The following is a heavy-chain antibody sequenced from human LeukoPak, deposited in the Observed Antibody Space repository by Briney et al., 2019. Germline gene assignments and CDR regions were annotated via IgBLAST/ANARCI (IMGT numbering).Heavy chain of an antibody. CDR2: IRYDGGYK. Sequence: GGSLRLSCVASGFTFSTYGIHWVRQAPGKGLEWVAFIRYDGGYKYYADSVKGRFTISRDNSKNTVELQMNSQRPEGTAIYYCARGESSPDCWGPRTLVIVSS. CDR1: GFTFSTYG. CDR3: ARGESSPDC. J-gene: IGHJ4*02. V-gene: IGHV3-30*02.